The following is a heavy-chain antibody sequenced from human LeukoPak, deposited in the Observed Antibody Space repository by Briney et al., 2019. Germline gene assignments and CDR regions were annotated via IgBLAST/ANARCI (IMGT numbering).Heavy chain of an antibody. CDR3: TRPRGGGWSTHYYDY. V-gene: IGHV3-15*01. D-gene: IGHD6-19*01. CDR2: IKNKVDGGTI. CDR1: GFTFNNAY. Sequence: GGSLRLSCAASGFTFNNAYMCWVRQAPGKGLEWVGRIKNKVDGGTIDYGAPVKGRFTISRDDSRNTLYLQMNSLKTEDTAVYYCTRPRGGGWSTHYYDYWGQGTLVTVSS. J-gene: IGHJ4*02.